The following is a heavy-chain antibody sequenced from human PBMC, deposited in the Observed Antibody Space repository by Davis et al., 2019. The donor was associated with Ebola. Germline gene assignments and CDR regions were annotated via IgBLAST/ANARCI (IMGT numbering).Heavy chain of an antibody. CDR1: GASVSSGIYY. J-gene: IGHJ4*02. Sequence: SETLSLTCSVSGASVSSGIYYWFWMRKPPGKGLEWVGHISYNGRTNYNASLKSRVTISTDTSKNQFSLKLSSVTAADTAVYYCARENRWPSVYFDYWGQGTLVTVSS. V-gene: IGHV4-61*01. CDR3: ARENRWPSVYFDY. CDR2: ISYNGRT. D-gene: IGHD5-24*01.